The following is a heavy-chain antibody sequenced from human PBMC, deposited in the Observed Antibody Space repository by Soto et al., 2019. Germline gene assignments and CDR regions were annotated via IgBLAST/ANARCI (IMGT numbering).Heavy chain of an antibody. J-gene: IGHJ6*02. V-gene: IGHV4-61*01. CDR1: GGSVSSGSYY. CDR2: IYDSGST. CDR3: ARDGGYYYGMDV. D-gene: IGHD3-10*01. Sequence: PSATLSITCTVSGGSVSSGSYYWSWIRQPPGKGLEWIGYIYDSGSTNYNPSLKSRVTISVDTSKNQFSLKLSSVTAADTAVYYCARDGGYYYGMDVWGQGTTVTVSS.